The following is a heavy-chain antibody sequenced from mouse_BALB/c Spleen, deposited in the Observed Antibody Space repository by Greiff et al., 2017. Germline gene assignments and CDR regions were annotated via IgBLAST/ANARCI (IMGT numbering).Heavy chain of an antibody. J-gene: IGHJ4*01. Sequence: QVQLQQPGAELVRPGASVKLSCKASGYTFTSYWINWVKQRPGQGLEWIGNIYPSDSYTNYNQKFKDKATLTVDKSSSTAYMQLSSPTSEDSAVYYCTRRGNYEMDYWGQGTSVTVSS. CDR1: GYTFTSYW. CDR2: IYPSDSYT. CDR3: TRRGNYEMDY. D-gene: IGHD6-1*01. V-gene: IGHV1-69*02.